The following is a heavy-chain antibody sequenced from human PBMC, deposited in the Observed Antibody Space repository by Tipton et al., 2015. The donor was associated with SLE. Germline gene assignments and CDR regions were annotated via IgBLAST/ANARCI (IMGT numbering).Heavy chain of an antibody. Sequence: TLSLTCTVSGGSISTYYWTWIRQPPGKGLEWIGYIYYSVSTNYSPSLKSRVTMSVDTSKNQFSLQLRSVTAADTALYYCARATYSVIVDAFDIWGQGTMVTVSS. CDR2: IYYSVST. CDR1: GGSISTYY. V-gene: IGHV4-59*12. CDR3: ARATYSVIVDAFDI. D-gene: IGHD2-15*01. J-gene: IGHJ3*02.